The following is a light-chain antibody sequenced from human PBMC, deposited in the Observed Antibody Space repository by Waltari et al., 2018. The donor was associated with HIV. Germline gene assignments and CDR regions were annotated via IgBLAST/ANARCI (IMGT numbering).Light chain of an antibody. CDR2: DVT. CDR1: SSDVGGYNY. J-gene: IGLJ2*01. Sequence: QSALTQPRSVSGSPGQTVNISCTGTSSDVGGYNYVSWYQQHPNKAPKLMIYDVTKRPSGDPDRFSGSKSDNTASLTISGLQAEDEADYYCCSYAGTYTVFGGGTNLSVL. CDR3: CSYAGTYTV. V-gene: IGLV2-11*01.